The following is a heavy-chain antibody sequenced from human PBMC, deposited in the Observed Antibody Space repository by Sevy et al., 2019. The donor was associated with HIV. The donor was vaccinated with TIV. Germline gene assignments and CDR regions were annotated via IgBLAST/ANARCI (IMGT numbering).Heavy chain of an antibody. CDR3: ARDKNHYDRSVYYEAFDI. D-gene: IGHD3-22*01. CDR2: IKEDGSDK. CDR1: GFTLSSFW. J-gene: IGHJ3*02. Sequence: GGSLRLSCAASGFTLSSFWMTWVRQAPGKGLEWVANIKEDGSDKNYLDSVKGRFTISRDNAKNSLYLQMNSLRAEDTAVYYCARDKNHYDRSVYYEAFDIWGQGTMVTVSS. V-gene: IGHV3-7*03.